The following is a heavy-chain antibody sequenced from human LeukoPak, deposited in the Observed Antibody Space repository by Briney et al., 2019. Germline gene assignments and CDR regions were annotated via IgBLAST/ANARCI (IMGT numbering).Heavy chain of an antibody. D-gene: IGHD2-15*01. Sequence: GGSLRLSCAASGFTFSSYGMHWVRQAPGKGLEWVAVISYDGSNKYYADSVKGRFTISRDNSKNTLYLQMNSLRAEDTAVYYCAKDQYCSGGSCYSPPGYWDQGTLVTVPS. J-gene: IGHJ4*02. CDR3: AKDQYCSGGSCYSPPGY. V-gene: IGHV3-30*18. CDR2: ISYDGSNK. CDR1: GFTFSSYG.